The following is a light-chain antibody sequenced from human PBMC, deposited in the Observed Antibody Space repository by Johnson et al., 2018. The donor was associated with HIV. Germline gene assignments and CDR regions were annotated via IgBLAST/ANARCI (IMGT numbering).Light chain of an antibody. Sequence: QSVLTQPPSVSAALGQKVTISCSGSSSNIGNNYVSWYQQLPGTAPKLLIYDNSKRPSGIPDRFSGSKSGTSATLGITGLQTGDEADYYCGTWDSSLSVYVFGTGTKVTVL. J-gene: IGLJ1*01. CDR2: DNS. V-gene: IGLV1-51*01. CDR1: SSNIGNNY. CDR3: GTWDSSLSVYV.